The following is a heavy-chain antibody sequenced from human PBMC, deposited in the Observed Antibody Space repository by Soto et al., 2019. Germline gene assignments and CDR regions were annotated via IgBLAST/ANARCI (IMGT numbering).Heavy chain of an antibody. V-gene: IGHV3-9*01. Sequence: GGSLRLSCAASGFTFNDYAMHWVRQPPGKGLEWVSGVSWNSGNIGYPDSVKGRFIISKDNAKNSLYLQMNSTRTEDTAVYYFAKGTYDSSRYYYASEYWGQGTLVTVSS. CDR1: GFTFNDYA. D-gene: IGHD3-22*01. CDR3: AKGTYDSSRYYYASEY. CDR2: VSWNSGNI. J-gene: IGHJ4*02.